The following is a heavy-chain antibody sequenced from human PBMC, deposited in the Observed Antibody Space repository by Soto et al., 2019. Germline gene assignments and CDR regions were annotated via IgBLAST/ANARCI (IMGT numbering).Heavy chain of an antibody. V-gene: IGHV3-23*01. Sequence: GSLRLSCAASRFTFSSYAITWVLQTPLNWLECVSAISGSGGSTYYADSVKGRFTISRDNSKNTLYLQMNSLRAEDTAVYYCAKDHDPIVVVVAATLVYWGQGTLVTVSS. CDR2: ISGSGGST. D-gene: IGHD2-15*01. J-gene: IGHJ4*02. CDR1: RFTFSSYA. CDR3: AKDHDPIVVVVAATLVY.